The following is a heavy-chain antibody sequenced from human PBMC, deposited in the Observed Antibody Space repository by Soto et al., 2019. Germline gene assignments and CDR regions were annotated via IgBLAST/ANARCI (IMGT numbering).Heavy chain of an antibody. D-gene: IGHD6-6*01. CDR3: SRGTSIPAAGDY. CDR1: GYTFTNYG. CDR2: VSAYNGER. Sequence: QVQPVQSGAEVKKPGASVKVSCKASGYTFTNYGINWVRQAPGQGLGWLGWVSAYNGERRYAQRVQARVIMTTDTSTTTAYMELRSLRSDDTAVYYCSRGTSIPAAGDYWGQGTLVTVSS. J-gene: IGHJ4*01. V-gene: IGHV1-18*01.